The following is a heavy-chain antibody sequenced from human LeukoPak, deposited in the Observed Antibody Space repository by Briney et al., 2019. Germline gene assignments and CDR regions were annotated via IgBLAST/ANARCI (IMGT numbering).Heavy chain of an antibody. CDR1: GFTFSSYS. CDR3: AGGGVVTDSSGYYYLGY. Sequence: GGSLRLSCAASGFTFSSYSMNWVRQAPGKGLEWVSSISSSSTYIYYADSVKGRFTISRDNAKNSLYLQMNSLRAEDTAVYYCAGGGVVTDSSGYYYLGYWGQGTLVTVSS. J-gene: IGHJ4*02. CDR2: ISSSSTYI. D-gene: IGHD3-22*01. V-gene: IGHV3-21*01.